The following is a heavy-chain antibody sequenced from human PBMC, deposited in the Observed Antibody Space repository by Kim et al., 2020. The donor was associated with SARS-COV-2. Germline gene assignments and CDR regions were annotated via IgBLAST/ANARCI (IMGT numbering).Heavy chain of an antibody. Sequence: GGSLRLSCAASGFTVSSNYMSWVRQAPGKGLEWVSVIYSGGSTYYADSVKGRFTISRHNSKNTLYLQINSLRAEDTAVYYCVRHDSSGYFWSYYYGMDVWGQGTTVTVSS. CDR1: GFTVSSNY. CDR2: IYSGGST. CDR3: VRHDSSGYFWSYYYGMDV. V-gene: IGHV3-53*04. J-gene: IGHJ6*02. D-gene: IGHD3-22*01.